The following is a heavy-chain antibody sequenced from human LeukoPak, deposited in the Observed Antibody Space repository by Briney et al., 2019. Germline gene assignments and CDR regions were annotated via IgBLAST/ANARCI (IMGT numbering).Heavy chain of an antibody. J-gene: IGHJ4*02. CDR2: IKSKTDGGTT. V-gene: IGHV3-15*01. Sequence: GGSLRLSCAASGFTFSNAWMSWVRQAPGKGLEWVGRIKSKTDGGTTDYAAPVKGRFTISRDDSKNTLYLQMNSLKTEDTAVYYCTTEAFSQASRIDYWGQGTLVTVSS. D-gene: IGHD3-3*02. CDR1: GFTFSNAW. CDR3: TTEAFSQASRIDY.